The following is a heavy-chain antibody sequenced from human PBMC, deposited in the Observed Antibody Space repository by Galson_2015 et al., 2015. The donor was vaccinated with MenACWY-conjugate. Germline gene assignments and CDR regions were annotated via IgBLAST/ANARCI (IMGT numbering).Heavy chain of an antibody. V-gene: IGHV3-30*04. Sequence: SLRLSCAASGFTFSSYALHWVRQAPGKGLEWVAVISFDGSEKLYADSVKGRFTISRDNSKNTVYLQMNSLRAGDTALYYCDFGGSGSYYYWGQGTLVTVSS. D-gene: IGHD3-10*01. CDR1: GFTFSSYA. J-gene: IGHJ4*02. CDR3: DFGGSGSYYY. CDR2: ISFDGSEK.